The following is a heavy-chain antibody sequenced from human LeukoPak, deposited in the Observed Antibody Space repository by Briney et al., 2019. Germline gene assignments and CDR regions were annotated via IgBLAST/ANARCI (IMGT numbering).Heavy chain of an antibody. CDR3: ARGDDYGDYYYYGMDV. J-gene: IGHJ6*02. CDR1: GYTFTGYY. D-gene: IGHD4-17*01. CDR2: INPNSGGT. Sequence: GASVKVSCKASGYTFTGYYMHWVRQAPGQGLEWMGWINPNSGGTNYAQKFQGGVTMTRDTSISTAYMELSRLRSDDTAVYYCARGDDYGDYYYYGMDVWGQGTTVTVSS. V-gene: IGHV1-2*02.